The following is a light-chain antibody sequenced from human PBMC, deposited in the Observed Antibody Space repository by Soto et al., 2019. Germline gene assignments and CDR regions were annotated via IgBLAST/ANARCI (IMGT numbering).Light chain of an antibody. CDR2: DVS. CDR3: SSYTSRTTLVV. CDR1: SSDVGGYNY. Sequence: QSALTQPASVSGSPGQSITISCTGTSSDVGGYNYVSWYQQYPGKAPQLMIYDVSSRPSGVSDRFSGSKSGNTASLTISGLQAEDEADYYCSSYTSRTTLVVFGGGTKLTVL. J-gene: IGLJ3*02. V-gene: IGLV2-14*01.